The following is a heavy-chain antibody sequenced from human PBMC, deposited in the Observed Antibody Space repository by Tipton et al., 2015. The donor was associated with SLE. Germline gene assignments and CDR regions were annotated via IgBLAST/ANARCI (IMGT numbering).Heavy chain of an antibody. CDR2: ISYDGSNK. CDR1: GFTFSTYA. D-gene: IGHD5-12*01. Sequence: SLRLSCAASGFTFSTYAMHWVRQAPGKGLEWVAVISYDGSNKYYADSVKGRFTISRDNSKNTLSLQMNSLRAEDTAVYYCAKDTGYTRDWYFDLWGRGTLVTVSS. V-gene: IGHV3-30*04. CDR3: AKDTGYTRDWYFDL. J-gene: IGHJ2*01.